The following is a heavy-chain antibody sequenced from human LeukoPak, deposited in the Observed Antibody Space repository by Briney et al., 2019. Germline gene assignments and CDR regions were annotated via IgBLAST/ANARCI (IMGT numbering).Heavy chain of an antibody. CDR2: INPSGGST. CDR3: AKTRSSGWYLEEFDY. CDR1: GYTFTSYY. D-gene: IGHD6-19*01. V-gene: IGHV1-46*01. J-gene: IGHJ4*02. Sequence: ASVKVSCKASGYTFTSYYMHWVRQAPGQGLEWMGIINPSGGSTSYAQKYQGRVTMTRDTSTSTVYMELSSLRSEDTAVYYCAKTRSSGWYLEEFDYWGQGTLVTVSS.